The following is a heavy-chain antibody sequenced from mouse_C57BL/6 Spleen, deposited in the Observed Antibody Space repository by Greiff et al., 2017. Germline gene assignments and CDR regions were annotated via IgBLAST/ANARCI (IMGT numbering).Heavy chain of an antibody. CDR1: GYTFTDYE. Sequence: QVQLKESGAELVRPGASVTLSCKASGYTFTDYEMNWVKQTPVHGLEWIGAIDPETGGTAYNQKFKGKAILTADKASSTAYMELRILTSEDSAVYYVTSRITTVVARYFDYWGQGTTLTVSS. CDR2: IDPETGGT. CDR3: TSRITTVVARYFDY. D-gene: IGHD1-1*01. J-gene: IGHJ2*01. V-gene: IGHV1-15*01.